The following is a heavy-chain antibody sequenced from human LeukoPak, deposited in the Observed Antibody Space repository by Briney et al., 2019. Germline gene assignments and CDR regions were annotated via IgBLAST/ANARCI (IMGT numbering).Heavy chain of an antibody. CDR3: ARFYAPDRRYFDY. D-gene: IGHD3-16*01. CDR1: GFTFSDYY. Sequence: PGGSLRLSCAASGFTFSDYYMSWIRQARGKGLEWVSYISSSSSYTNYADSVRGRFTISRDNAKNSLYLQMNSLRAEDTAVYYCARFYAPDRRYFDYWGQGTLVTVSS. J-gene: IGHJ4*02. V-gene: IGHV3-11*03. CDR2: ISSSSSYT.